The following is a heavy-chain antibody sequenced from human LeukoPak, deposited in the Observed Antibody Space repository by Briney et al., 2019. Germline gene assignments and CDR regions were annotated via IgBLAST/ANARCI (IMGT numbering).Heavy chain of an antibody. CDR1: GYTFTSYD. CDR3: ARGRSTGYPYYFEY. J-gene: IGHJ4*02. D-gene: IGHD5-12*01. V-gene: IGHV1-8*03. Sequence: ASVQVSCKASGYTFTSYDINWVRQATRQGLEWMGWMNPNSGSTGYAQKFQGRVTITRNTSISTAYMELSGLRSEDTAVYYCARGRSTGYPYYFEYWGQGTLVTVSS. CDR2: MNPNSGST.